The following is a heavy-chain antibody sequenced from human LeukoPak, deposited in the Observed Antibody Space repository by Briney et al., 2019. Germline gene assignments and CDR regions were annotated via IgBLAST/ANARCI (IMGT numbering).Heavy chain of an antibody. V-gene: IGHV4-34*01. Sequence: SETLSLTCAVYGGSFSGYYWSSIRQPPGKGLEWIGEINHSGSTNYNPSLKSRVTISVDTSKNQFSLKLSSVTAADTAVYYCARDAIYLYYFDYWGQGTLVTVSS. D-gene: IGHD2-2*02. CDR3: ARDAIYLYYFDY. J-gene: IGHJ4*02. CDR2: INHSGST. CDR1: GGSFSGYY.